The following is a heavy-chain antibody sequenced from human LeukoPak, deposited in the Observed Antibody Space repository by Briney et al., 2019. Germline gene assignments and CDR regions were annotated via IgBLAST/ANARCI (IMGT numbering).Heavy chain of an antibody. V-gene: IGHV4-38-2*02. CDR3: ARDLSYCNGGGCYSSGY. J-gene: IGHJ4*02. CDR2: IDHSGST. D-gene: IGHD2-15*01. Sequence: SETLSLTCTVSGYSIRSGYYWGWIRQPPRKGLEWIGSIDHSGSTYYIPSLKSRVTISVDTSKNQFSLKLSSVTAADTAVYYCARDLSYCNGGGCYSSGYWGQGTLVTVSS. CDR1: GYSIRSGYY.